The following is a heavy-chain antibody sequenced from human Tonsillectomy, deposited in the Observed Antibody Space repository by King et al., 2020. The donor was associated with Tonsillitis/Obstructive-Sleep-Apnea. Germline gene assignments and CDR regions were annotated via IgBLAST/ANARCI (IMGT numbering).Heavy chain of an antibody. CDR2: IYYSGST. CDR1: GGSISSYY. J-gene: IGHJ4*02. CDR3: ATLSGRWKEYYFDY. Sequence: VQLQESGPGLVKPSETLSLTCTVSGGSISSYYWSWIRQPPGKGLEWIGYIYYSGSTNYNPSLKSRVTISVDTSKNQFSLKLTSVTAADTAVYYCATLSGRWKEYYFDYWGQGTLVTVSS. D-gene: IGHD1-26*01. V-gene: IGHV4-59*01.